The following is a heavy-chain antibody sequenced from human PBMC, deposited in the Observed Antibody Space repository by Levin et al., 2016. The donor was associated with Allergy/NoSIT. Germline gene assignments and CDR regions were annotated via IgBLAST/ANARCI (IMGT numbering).Heavy chain of an antibody. J-gene: IGHJ5*02. CDR2: IKPDGSEG. CDR3: AKGGWYPDS. CDR1: GFIFSSSW. Sequence: GGSLRLSCAASGFIFSSSWMSWVRQAPGKGLEWVAYIKPDGSEGYYVDSVKGRFTISRDNFQNSLYLQMNSLRVEDTGVYLCAKGGWYPDSWGQGTLVTVSS. D-gene: IGHD6-19*01. V-gene: IGHV3-7*03.